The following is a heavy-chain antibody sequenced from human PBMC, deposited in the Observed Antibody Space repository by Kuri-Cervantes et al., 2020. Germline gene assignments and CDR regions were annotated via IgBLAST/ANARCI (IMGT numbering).Heavy chain of an antibody. CDR3: AREGKDDILTGSFDY. CDR1: EFTFSSYN. V-gene: IGHV3-48*04. D-gene: IGHD3-9*01. J-gene: IGHJ4*02. CDR2: ISSSSSTI. Sequence: GESLKISCAASEFTFSSYNMNWVRQAPGKGLEWVSYISSSSSTIYYADSVKGRFTISRDNAKNSLYLQMNSLRAEDTAVYYCAREGKDDILTGSFDYWGQGTLVTVSS.